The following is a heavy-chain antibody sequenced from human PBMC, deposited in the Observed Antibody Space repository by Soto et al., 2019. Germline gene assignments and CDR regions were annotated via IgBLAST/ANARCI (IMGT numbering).Heavy chain of an antibody. CDR2: ISYDGSNK. J-gene: IGHJ4*02. V-gene: IGHV3-30*03. CDR1: GYTFRSYG. D-gene: IGHD3-3*01. Sequence: GGALRVYSSGSGYTFRSYGILWVRQAPGRGLEWVAVISYDGSNKYYADSVKGRFTISRDNSKNTLYLQMNSLRAGDTAVYYCAYRPDPYGVAAGYFDSWGQGTLVTVSS. CDR3: AYRPDPYGVAAGYFDS.